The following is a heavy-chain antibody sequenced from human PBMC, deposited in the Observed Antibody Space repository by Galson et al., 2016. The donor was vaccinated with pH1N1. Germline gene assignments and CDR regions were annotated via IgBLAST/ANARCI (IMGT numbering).Heavy chain of an antibody. CDR1: GFIFSDYS. V-gene: IGHV3-7*03. J-gene: IGHJ1*01. D-gene: IGHD3-9*01. CDR2: IKHDASEK. CDR3: ARDLGSTGYLKY. Sequence: SLRLSCAASGFIFSDYSMTWVRQAPGAGLEWVANIKHDASEKYYVDSVKGRFTISRDNAKKSPYLEMGSLRAEDTAVYYCARDLGSTGYLKYWGQGILVIVSA.